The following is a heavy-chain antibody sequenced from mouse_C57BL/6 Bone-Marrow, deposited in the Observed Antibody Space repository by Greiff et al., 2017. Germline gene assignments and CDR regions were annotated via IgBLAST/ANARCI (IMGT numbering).Heavy chain of an antibody. CDR1: GFSFNTYA. J-gene: IGHJ3*01. D-gene: IGHD3-2*02. CDR3: VRHSSSGQGGWFAD. Sequence: EVKLQESGGGLVQPKGSLKLSCAASGFSFNTYAMNWVRQAPGQGLEWVARIRSKSNNYATYYAESVKDRFTISRADSESMLYLQMNNLKTEDTAMYYCVRHSSSGQGGWFADWGQGTLVTVSA. CDR2: IRSKSNNYAT. V-gene: IGHV10-1*01.